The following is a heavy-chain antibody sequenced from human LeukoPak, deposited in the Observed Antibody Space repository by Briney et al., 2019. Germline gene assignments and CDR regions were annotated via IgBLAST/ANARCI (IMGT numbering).Heavy chain of an antibody. CDR3: ARDHHRRLYDSQARDTFDI. CDR1: GFTFSSYW. Sequence: PGGSLRLSCAASGFTFSSYWMHWVRQAPGKGLVWVSHIKTDVSSTNYAESVKGRFTISRDNAKNTVYLQMNSLRAEDTAVYYCARDHHRRLYDSQARDTFDIWGQGTMVTVSS. D-gene: IGHD3-22*01. V-gene: IGHV3-74*01. J-gene: IGHJ3*02. CDR2: IKTDVSST.